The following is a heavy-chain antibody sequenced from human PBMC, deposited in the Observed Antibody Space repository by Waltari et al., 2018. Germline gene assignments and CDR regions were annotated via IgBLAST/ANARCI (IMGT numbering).Heavy chain of an antibody. D-gene: IGHD3-16*01. V-gene: IGHV4-39*07. CDR1: GGSISSSSYY. CDR2: IYYSGST. J-gene: IGHJ4*02. Sequence: QLQLQESGPGLVKPSETLSLTCTVSGGSISSSSYYWGWIRQPPGKGLEWIGSIYYSGSTYYNPSLKSRGTISVDTAKNQFSLTLSSVTAADTAVYYCYVTPTYDYHFDYWGQGTLVTVSS. CDR3: YVTPTYDYHFDY.